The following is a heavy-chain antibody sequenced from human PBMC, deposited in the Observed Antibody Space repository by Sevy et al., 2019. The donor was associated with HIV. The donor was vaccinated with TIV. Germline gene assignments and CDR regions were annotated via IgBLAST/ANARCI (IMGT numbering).Heavy chain of an antibody. J-gene: IGHJ5*02. CDR1: GGSFTEYY. Sequence: SETLSLTCAVYGGSFTEYYWTWIRQPPGKGLEWIGEITHSGGTNSNPSLKSRVTISVDSSKNQFSLTLNSVTAADTAVYYCARGYYFNSESDMLRRRINWLDPWGQGTLVTVSS. D-gene: IGHD3-10*01. CDR2: ITHSGGT. CDR3: ARGYYFNSESDMLRRRINWLDP. V-gene: IGHV4-34*01.